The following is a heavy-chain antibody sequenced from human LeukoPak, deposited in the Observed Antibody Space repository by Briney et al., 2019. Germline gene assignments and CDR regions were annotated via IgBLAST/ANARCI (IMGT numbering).Heavy chain of an antibody. V-gene: IGHV3-15*01. CDR2: IKSKTDGGTT. CDR3: TTVRLVAGILSGDY. D-gene: IGHD6-19*01. J-gene: IGHJ4*02. CDR1: GLTVSSSY. Sequence: PGGSLRLSCAASGLTVSSSYMSWVRQAPGKGLEWVGRIKSKTDGGTTDYAAPVKGRFTISRDDSKNTLYLQMNSLKTEDTAVYYCTTVRLVAGILSGDYWGQGTLVTVSS.